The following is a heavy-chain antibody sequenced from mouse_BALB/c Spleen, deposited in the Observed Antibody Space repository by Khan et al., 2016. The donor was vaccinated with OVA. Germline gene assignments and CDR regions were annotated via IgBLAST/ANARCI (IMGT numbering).Heavy chain of an antibody. J-gene: IGHJ2*01. D-gene: IGHD1-1*01. CDR1: GYTFINYW. CDR3: ARRGLRWDFDY. CDR2: INPCTGYT. V-gene: IGHV1-7*01. Sequence: VQLQQSGAELAKPGASVKMSCKASGYTFINYWILWVKQRPGQGLEWIGYINPCTGYTEYNQNFKEKATLTADKSSSTAYLQLSSLTSEDSAGYYCARRGLRWDFDYWGQGTTLTVSS.